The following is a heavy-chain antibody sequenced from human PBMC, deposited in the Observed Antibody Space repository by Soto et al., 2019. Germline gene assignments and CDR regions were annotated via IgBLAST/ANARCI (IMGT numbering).Heavy chain of an antibody. CDR3: ARAGVVTTYSYYYMDV. D-gene: IGHD2-15*01. CDR1: GFTYSTYS. J-gene: IGHJ6*03. Sequence: EVQLVESGGGLVKPGGSLRLSCAASGFTYSTYSMNWVRQAPGKGLEWVSSVSSGSSYIYYADSVKGRFTISRDNAKNSLYLQMNSLRAEDTAVYYCARAGVVTTYSYYYMDVWGKGTTVTVSS. CDR2: VSSGSSYI. V-gene: IGHV3-21*06.